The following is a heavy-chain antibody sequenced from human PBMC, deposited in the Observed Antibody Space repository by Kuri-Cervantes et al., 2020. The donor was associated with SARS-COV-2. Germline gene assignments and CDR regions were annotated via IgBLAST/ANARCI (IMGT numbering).Heavy chain of an antibody. J-gene: IGHJ6*01. CDR3: ARVDPRTDAYNHYYYGMDV. CDR1: GFTFSTYS. V-gene: IGHV3-48*01. Sequence: GESLKISCAASGFTFSTYSMNWVRQAPGKGLEWVSYIRGSSSIIYYADSVKGRFTVSRDNVKNSLYLQMNSLRAEDTAVYFCARVDPRTDAYNHYYYGMDVWGQGTTVTVSS. CDR2: IRGSSSII. D-gene: IGHD5-24*01.